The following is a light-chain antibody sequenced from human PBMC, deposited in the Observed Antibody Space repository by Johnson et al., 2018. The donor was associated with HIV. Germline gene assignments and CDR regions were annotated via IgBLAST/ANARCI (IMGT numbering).Light chain of an antibody. V-gene: IGLV1-51*02. CDR3: GTWDASLSVNV. CDR2: ENN. CDR1: SSNIGNNY. J-gene: IGLJ1*01. Sequence: QLVLTQPPSVSAAPGQKVTISCSGSSSNIGNNYVSWYQQLPGTAPKLLIYENNKRPSGIPDRFSGSKSGTSATLDITGLQTGDEADYYCGTWDASLSVNVFGPGTKFTVL.